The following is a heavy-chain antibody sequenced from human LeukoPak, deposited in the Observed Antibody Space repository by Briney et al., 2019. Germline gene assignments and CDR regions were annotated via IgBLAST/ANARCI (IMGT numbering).Heavy chain of an antibody. CDR1: GYTFTSYG. CDR2: ISAYNGNT. CDR3: ARDRGGSSGYSPLGY. V-gene: IGHV1-18*01. Sequence: GASVKVSCKASGYTFTSYGISWVRQAPGQGLEWMGWISAYNGNTNYAQKLQGRVTMTTDTSTSTAYMELRSLRSDDAAVYYCARDRGGSSGYSPLGYWGQGTLVTVSS. D-gene: IGHD3-22*01. J-gene: IGHJ4*02.